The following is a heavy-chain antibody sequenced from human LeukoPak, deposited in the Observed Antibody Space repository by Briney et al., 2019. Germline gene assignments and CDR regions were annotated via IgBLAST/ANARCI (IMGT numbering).Heavy chain of an antibody. CDR1: GFTFSLYT. D-gene: IGHD3-3*01. CDR3: ARVGTHYDFWSGIDS. CDR2: ISSDGSNI. V-gene: IGHV3-30*01. J-gene: IGHJ4*02. Sequence: PGRSLRLSCAASGFTFSLYTMHRVRQTPGKGLEWVAVISSDGSNIYYADSVKGRFIISRDNSNNTVYVQMNSLSPEDTAIYYCARVGTHYDFWSGIDSWGQGTLVTVSS.